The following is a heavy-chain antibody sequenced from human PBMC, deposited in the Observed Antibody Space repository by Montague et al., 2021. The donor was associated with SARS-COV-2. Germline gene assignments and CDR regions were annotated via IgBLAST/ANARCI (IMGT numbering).Heavy chain of an antibody. V-gene: IGHV4-59*11. CDR1: GGSISSHY. D-gene: IGHD3-10*01. Sequence: SETLSLTSAVSGGSISSHYWSFIRQPPGKGLEWIAYINYSGGTNYNPSLKSRVTISVDTSKNHFSLQLRSVTPADTAVYFCARATSVRGAVNWFDPWGQGTLVTVSS. CDR2: INYSGGT. J-gene: IGHJ5*02. CDR3: ARATSVRGAVNWFDP.